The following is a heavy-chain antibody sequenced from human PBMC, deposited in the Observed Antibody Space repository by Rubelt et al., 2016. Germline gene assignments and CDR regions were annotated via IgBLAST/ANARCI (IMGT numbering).Heavy chain of an antibody. CDR3: ARFGAAAGTDY. CDR2: FSYSGST. V-gene: IGHV4-39*07. D-gene: IGHD6-13*01. J-gene: IGHJ4*02. Sequence: QLQLQESGPGLVKPSETLSLTCTLSGGSISSGSYFWGWIRQPPGKGLEWIGSFSYSGSTSYNPSLKRRVPISVDTTKNQFPLKLSSGTAADTAMYYCARFGAAAGTDYWGQGALVTVSS. CDR1: GGSISSGSYF.